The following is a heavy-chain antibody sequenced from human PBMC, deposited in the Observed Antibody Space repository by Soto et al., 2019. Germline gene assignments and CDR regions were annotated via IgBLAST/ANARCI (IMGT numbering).Heavy chain of an antibody. CDR1: GYIFVNYG. CDR2: ISPYTGNT. Sequence: QVQLVQSGDEVKKPGASVKVSCKASGYIFVNYGIVWVRQAPGQGLEWMGWISPYTGNTHSATKVQGRLTMTTDTSTSTAYMDLGSLTSDDTAVYYCVMVDNYVTPTPQHVWGQGTTVTVSS. D-gene: IGHD3-16*01. CDR3: VMVDNYVTPTPQHV. V-gene: IGHV1-18*01. J-gene: IGHJ6*02.